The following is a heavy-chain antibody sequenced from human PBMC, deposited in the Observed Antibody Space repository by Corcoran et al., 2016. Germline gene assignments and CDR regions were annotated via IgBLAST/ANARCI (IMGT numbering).Heavy chain of an antibody. CDR1: GGSISSSSYY. J-gene: IGHJ4*02. D-gene: IGHD2-2*01. CDR2: IYYSGST. V-gene: IGHV4-39*01. CDR3: ARRGRYQLLAFDY. Sequence: QLQLQESGPGLVKPSETLSLTCTVSGGSISSSSYYWGWIRQPPGKGLEWIGSIYYSGSTYYNPSLKSRVTISVDTSKNQFSLKLSSVTAADTAVDYCARRGRYQLLAFDYWGQGTLVTVSS.